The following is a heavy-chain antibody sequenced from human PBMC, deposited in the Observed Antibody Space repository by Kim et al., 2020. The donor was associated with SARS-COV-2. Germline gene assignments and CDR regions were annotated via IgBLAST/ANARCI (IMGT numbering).Heavy chain of an antibody. Sequence: GAALKISCKGSGYSFTSYWISWVRQMPGKGMEWMGRIDPSDSYTNYSPSFQGHVTISADKSISTAYLQWSSLKASDTALYYCARHVIICSGGSCYPMFDYWGQGTLVTVSS. J-gene: IGHJ4*02. CDR3: ARHVIICSGGSCYPMFDY. V-gene: IGHV5-10-1*01. CDR1: GYSFTSYW. CDR2: IDPSDSYT. D-gene: IGHD2-15*01.